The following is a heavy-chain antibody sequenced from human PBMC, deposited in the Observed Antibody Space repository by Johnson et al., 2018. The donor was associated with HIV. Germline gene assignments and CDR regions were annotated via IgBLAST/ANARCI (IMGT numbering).Heavy chain of an antibody. D-gene: IGHD6-13*01. J-gene: IGHJ3*02. CDR1: GFSFSAYA. CDR3: AKDGGSSWSAFDI. V-gene: IGHV3-23*04. CDR2: ISGAGGST. Sequence: VQLVESGGGVVQPGRSLRLSCAASGFSFSAYAMSWVRQAPGKGLDWVSTISGAGGSTYYADSVKGRFTISRDNLKNTLYLQMNTLRVEDTAVYYCAKDGGSSWSAFDIWGQGTMVTVSS.